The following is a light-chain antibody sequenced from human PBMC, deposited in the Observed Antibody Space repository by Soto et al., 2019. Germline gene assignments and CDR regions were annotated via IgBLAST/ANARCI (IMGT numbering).Light chain of an antibody. CDR3: AAWDDSLNGVV. V-gene: IGLV1-44*01. CDR1: RSNIGSKT. J-gene: IGLJ2*01. CDR2: SNN. Sequence: QSVLTQPPSASGTPGQRVTISCSGSRSNIGSKTVNWYQQLPGTAPKLLIYSNNQRHSGVPDRFSGSKSGTSASLANSGLKSEDEADYYCAAWDDSLNGVVFGGGTKLNVL.